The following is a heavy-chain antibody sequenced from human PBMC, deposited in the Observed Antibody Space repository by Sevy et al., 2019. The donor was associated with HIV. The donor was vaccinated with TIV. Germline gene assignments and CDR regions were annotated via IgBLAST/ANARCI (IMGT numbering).Heavy chain of an antibody. Sequence: SETLSLTCSVSGGSISSSTYYWGWIRQPPGRGLEWIGSVYFTASTYYNPSLKSRVTISVDTSKNEFSLKVNSVTAADTAVYYCARLGGLRFFDWSSLNYFDYWGQGTLVTVSS. D-gene: IGHD3-9*01. CDR2: VYFTAST. J-gene: IGHJ4*02. CDR1: GGSISSSTYY. V-gene: IGHV4-39*01. CDR3: ARLGGLRFFDWSSLNYFDY.